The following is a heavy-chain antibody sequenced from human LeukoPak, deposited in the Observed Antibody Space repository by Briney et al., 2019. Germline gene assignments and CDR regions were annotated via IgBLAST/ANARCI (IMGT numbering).Heavy chain of an antibody. D-gene: IGHD1-7*01. CDR2: ISGGSEDT. Sequence: GGSLRLSCTASGFTFDGYAMSWVRQAPGKGLEWVSSISGGSEDTYYADSVKGRFTISRDNSKSTLYLQMNSLTAADKAVYYCARTIAQYSNSWLYFYYGLDVWGQGTTVTVSS. CDR1: GFTFDGYA. J-gene: IGHJ6*02. CDR3: ARTIAQYSNSWLYFYYGLDV. V-gene: IGHV3-23*01.